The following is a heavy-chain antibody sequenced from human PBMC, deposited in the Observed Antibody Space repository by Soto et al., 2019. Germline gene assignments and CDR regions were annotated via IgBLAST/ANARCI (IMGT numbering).Heavy chain of an antibody. CDR2: ISSSSSTI. V-gene: IGHV3-48*01. D-gene: IGHD3-22*01. CDR3: ASYDPYNYYMDV. CDR1: GFTFSSYS. J-gene: IGHJ6*03. Sequence: GGSLRLSCAASGFTFSSYSMSWVRQAPGKGLEWVSYISSSSSTIYYADSVKGRFTISRDNAKNSLYLQTNSLRAEDTAVYYCASYDPYNYYMDVWGKGTTVTVSS.